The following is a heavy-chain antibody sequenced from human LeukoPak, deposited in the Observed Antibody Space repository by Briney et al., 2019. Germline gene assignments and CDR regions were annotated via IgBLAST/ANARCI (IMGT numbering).Heavy chain of an antibody. CDR1: GGSISSYY. CDR3: ARGPAVGYNWFDP. D-gene: IGHD2-2*01. CDR2: IYYSGST. V-gene: IGHV4-59*01. Sequence: PSETLSLTCTVSGGSISSYYWSWIRQPPGKGLEWIGYIYYSGSTNYNPSLKSRVTISVDTSKNQFSLKLSSVTAADTAVYCCARGPAVGYNWFDPWGQGTLVTVSS. J-gene: IGHJ5*02.